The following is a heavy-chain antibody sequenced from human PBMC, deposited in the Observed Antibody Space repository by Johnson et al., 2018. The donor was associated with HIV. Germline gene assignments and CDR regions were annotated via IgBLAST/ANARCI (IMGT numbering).Heavy chain of an antibody. CDR3: VKEASTMEVDI. CDR1: GFTFSRYG. Sequence: QVQLMESGGGVVQPGRSLRLSCAASGFTFSRYGMHWVRQAPGKGLEWVAVIWYDGSSKYYADSVKGRFTISRDNSKNTLYLQMDSLRAYDTAVYYCVKEASTMEVDIWCQGTTVTVSS. V-gene: IGHV3-33*06. D-gene: IGHD3-10*01. J-gene: IGHJ3*02. CDR2: IWYDGSSK.